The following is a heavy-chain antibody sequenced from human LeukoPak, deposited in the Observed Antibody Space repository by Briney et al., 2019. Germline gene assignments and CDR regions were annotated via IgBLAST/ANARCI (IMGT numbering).Heavy chain of an antibody. CDR2: IYTSGRT. CDR3: ARDLMEAFDY. Sequence: SETLSLTCTVSGGSISSYDWSWIRQPAGKGLEWIGRIYTSGRTNYNPSLKSRVTISADKSKKQSSLKLSSVTAADTAVYYCARDLMEAFDYWGQGTLVTVSS. D-gene: IGHD2-8*01. V-gene: IGHV4-4*07. CDR1: GGSISSYD. J-gene: IGHJ4*02.